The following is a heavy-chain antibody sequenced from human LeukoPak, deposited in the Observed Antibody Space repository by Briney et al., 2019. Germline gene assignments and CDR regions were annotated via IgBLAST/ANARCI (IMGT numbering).Heavy chain of an antibody. V-gene: IGHV3-33*01. Sequence: GGSLRLSCAASGFTFSHYGMHWVRQAPGKGLEWVALIRDDGKKKSHADTVKGRFTISRDNSKNTLYLQMNSLRAEDTAVYYCARDFGTTVTTFGAVDIWGQGTKVIVSS. CDR2: IRDDGKKK. J-gene: IGHJ3*02. D-gene: IGHD4-17*01. CDR3: ARDFGTTVTTFGAVDI. CDR1: GFTFSHYG.